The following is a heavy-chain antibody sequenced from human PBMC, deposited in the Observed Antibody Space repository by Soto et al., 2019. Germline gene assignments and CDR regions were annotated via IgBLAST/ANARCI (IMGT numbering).Heavy chain of an antibody. CDR2: INPDSGGT. V-gene: IGHV1-2*04. D-gene: IGHD5-18*01. CDR3: ARDFSGGYRYGSYFDY. CDR1: GYTFTGYY. J-gene: IGHJ4*02. Sequence: QVQLVQSGAEVKKPGASVKVSCKASGYTFTGYYMHWVRQAPGQGLEWMGWINPDSGGTNDEQKFQGWVTMTRETSIIPAYMELSRLRSDDTAVYYCARDFSGGYRYGSYFDYWGQGTLFTVSS.